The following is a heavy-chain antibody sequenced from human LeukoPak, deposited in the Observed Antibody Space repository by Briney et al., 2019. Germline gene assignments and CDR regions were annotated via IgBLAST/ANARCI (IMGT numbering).Heavy chain of an antibody. CDR3: ATPTIPYIQLWFRGPRWRFDY. CDR2: IIPIFGTA. V-gene: IGHV1-69*13. J-gene: IGHJ4*02. Sequence: ASVKVSCKASGGTFSSYAISWVRQAPGQGLEWMEGIIPIFGTANYAQKFQGRVTITADESTSTAYMELSSLRSEDTAVYYCATPTIPYIQLWFRGPRWRFDYWGQGTLVTVSS. CDR1: GGTFSSYA. D-gene: IGHD5-18*01.